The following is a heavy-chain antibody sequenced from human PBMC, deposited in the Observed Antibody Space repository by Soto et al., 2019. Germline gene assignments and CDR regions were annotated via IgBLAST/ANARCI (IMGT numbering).Heavy chain of an antibody. Sequence: QVQLVQSGAEVKKPGSSVKVSCKASGGTFSSYAISWVRQAPGQGLEWMGGIIPIFGTANYAQKFQGRVTITADESTSTAYMELSSLRSEDTAVYYCARARLSNGDPNIYFFYGLDVWGQGTTITVSS. V-gene: IGHV1-69*01. J-gene: IGHJ6*02. CDR1: GGTFSSYA. CDR2: IIPIFGTA. D-gene: IGHD3-10*01. CDR3: ARARLSNGDPNIYFFYGLDV.